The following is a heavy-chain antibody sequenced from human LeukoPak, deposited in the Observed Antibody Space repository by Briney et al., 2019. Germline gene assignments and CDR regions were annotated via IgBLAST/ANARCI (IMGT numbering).Heavy chain of an antibody. CDR1: GGSISSSSYY. D-gene: IGHD3-22*01. CDR3: ARGRHYYDSSGYYRPDAFDI. J-gene: IGHJ3*02. Sequence: PSETLSLTCTVSGGSISSSSYYWGWIRQPPGKGLEWIGSIYYSGSTYYNPSLKSRVTISVDTSKNQFSLKLSSVTAADTAVYYCARGRHYYDSSGYYRPDAFDIWGQGTMVTVSS. CDR2: IYYSGST. V-gene: IGHV4-39*07.